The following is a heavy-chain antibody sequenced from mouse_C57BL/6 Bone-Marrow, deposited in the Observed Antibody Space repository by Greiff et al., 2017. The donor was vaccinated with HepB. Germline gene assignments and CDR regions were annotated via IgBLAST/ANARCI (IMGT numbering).Heavy chain of an antibody. CDR3: ARQSYYYGSSFYAMDY. Sequence: EVMLVESGGGLVQPGGSLKLSCAASGFTFSDYGMAWVRQAPRKGPEWVAFISNLAYSIYYADTVTGRFTISRENAKNTLYLEMSSLRSEDTAMYYCARQSYYYGSSFYAMDYWGQGTSVTVSS. D-gene: IGHD1-1*01. V-gene: IGHV5-15*01. CDR2: ISNLAYSI. J-gene: IGHJ4*01. CDR1: GFTFSDYG.